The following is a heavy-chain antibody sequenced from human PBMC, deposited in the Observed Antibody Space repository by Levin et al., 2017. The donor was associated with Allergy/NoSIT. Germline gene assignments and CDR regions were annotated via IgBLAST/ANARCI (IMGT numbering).Heavy chain of an antibody. Sequence: SQTLSLTCTVSGGSISSSSYYWGWIRQPPGKGLEWIGSIYYSGSTYYNPSLKSRVTISVDTSKNQFSLRLSSVTAADTAVYYCARHSSGWYEGFDYWGQGTLVTVSS. D-gene: IGHD6-19*01. J-gene: IGHJ4*02. V-gene: IGHV4-39*01. CDR1: GGSISSSSYY. CDR3: ARHSSGWYEGFDY. CDR2: IYYSGST.